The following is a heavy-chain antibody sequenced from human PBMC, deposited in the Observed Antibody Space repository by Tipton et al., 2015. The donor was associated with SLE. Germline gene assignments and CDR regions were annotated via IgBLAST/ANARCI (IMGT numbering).Heavy chain of an antibody. D-gene: IGHD6-13*01. CDR2: ISYDGSRK. CDR3: ARDFCGSRSCFDY. J-gene: IGHJ4*02. CDR1: GFTFSSYA. V-gene: IGHV3-30*04. Sequence: SLRLSCAASGFTFSSYAMHWVRQAPGKGLEWVAVISYDGSRKYYADSVKGRFTISRDDSESTLYLQVNTLRAEDTAIYYCARDFCGSRSCFDYWGQGILVTVSS.